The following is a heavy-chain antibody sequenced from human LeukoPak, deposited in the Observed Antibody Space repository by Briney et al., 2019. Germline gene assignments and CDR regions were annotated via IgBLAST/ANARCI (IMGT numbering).Heavy chain of an antibody. V-gene: IGHV3-69-1*01. CDR1: GFTVSNNY. CDR3: ARDTSAYYYYYMDV. J-gene: IGHJ6*03. Sequence: GGSLRLSCAASGFTVSNNYMNWVRQAPGKGLEWVSGISWNSGSIGYADSVKGRFTISRDNAKNSLYLQMNSLRAEDTAVYYCARDTSAYYYYYMDVWGKGTTVTISS. CDR2: ISWNSGSI.